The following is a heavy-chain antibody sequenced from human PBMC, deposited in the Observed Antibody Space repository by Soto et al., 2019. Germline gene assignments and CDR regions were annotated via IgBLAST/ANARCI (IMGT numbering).Heavy chain of an antibody. CDR3: AATVVAATVYYYGMDV. D-gene: IGHD2-15*01. J-gene: IGHJ6*02. CDR2: ISGSGGST. V-gene: IGHV3-23*04. CDR1: GFTFSSYW. Sequence: EVQLVESGGGLVQPGGSLRLSCAASGFTFSSYWMSWVRQAPGKGLEWVSAISGSGGSTYYADSVKGRFTISRDNSKNTLYLQMNSLRAEDTAVYYCAATVVAATVYYYGMDVWGQGTTVTVSS.